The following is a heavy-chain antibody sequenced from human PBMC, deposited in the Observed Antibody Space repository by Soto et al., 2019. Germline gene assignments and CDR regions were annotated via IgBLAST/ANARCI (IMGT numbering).Heavy chain of an antibody. V-gene: IGHV4-31*03. J-gene: IGHJ4*02. Sequence: QVQLQESGPGLVKPSQTLSLTCTVSGGSISSGGYYWSWIRQQPGKGLEWIGYIYYSGSTYYNPSLQSRVTISVDTSKNQFSLKLSSVTAADTAVYYCARVSRSYDILTGYSPGYFDYWGQGTLVTVSS. CDR1: GGSISSGGYY. D-gene: IGHD3-9*01. CDR3: ARVSRSYDILTGYSPGYFDY. CDR2: IYYSGST.